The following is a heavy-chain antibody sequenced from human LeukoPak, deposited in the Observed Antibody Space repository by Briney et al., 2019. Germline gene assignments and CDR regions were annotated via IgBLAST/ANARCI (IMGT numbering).Heavy chain of an antibody. J-gene: IGHJ4*02. Sequence: GGSLRLSCAASGFTFSNYNMNWVRQAPGKGLEWISYISSSGRTTNYADSVKGRFTISRDNAKNSLYLQMNSLKDGDAAVYYCATSGTYRFDYWGQGTLVTVSS. V-gene: IGHV3-48*02. CDR3: ATSGTYRFDY. D-gene: IGHD1-26*01. CDR2: ISSSGRTT. CDR1: GFTFSNYN.